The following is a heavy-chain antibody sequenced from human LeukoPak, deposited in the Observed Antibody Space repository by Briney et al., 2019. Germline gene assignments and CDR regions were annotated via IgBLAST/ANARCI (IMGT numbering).Heavy chain of an antibody. CDR2: IKQDGSEK. Sequence: GGSLRLSCAASGFTFSSYAMSWVRQAPGKGLEWVANIKQDGSEKYYVDSVRGRFTISRDNTKNSLYLQVNSLRAEDTAVYYCARDRRWTAPTVTYFDYWGQGTLVTVSS. D-gene: IGHD4-11*01. CDR1: GFTFSSYA. V-gene: IGHV3-7*01. CDR3: ARDRRWTAPTVTYFDY. J-gene: IGHJ4*02.